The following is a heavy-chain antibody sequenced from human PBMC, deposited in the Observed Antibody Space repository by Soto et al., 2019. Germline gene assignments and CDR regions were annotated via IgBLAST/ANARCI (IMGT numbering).Heavy chain of an antibody. V-gene: IGHV2-5*02. CDR1: GFSLTTSGVG. CDR3: AHRVLRTVFGLVTTTAIYFDF. J-gene: IGHJ4*02. D-gene: IGHD3-3*01. Sequence: QITLNESGPTQVKPRQTLTLTCTFSGFSLTTSGVGVGWIRQSPGKAPEWLALIYWDDDKRYSPSLKSRLTITKDDSKNQVVLTMADLDPADTAIYYCAHRVLRTVFGLVTTTAIYFDFWGQGTPVAVSS. CDR2: IYWDDDK.